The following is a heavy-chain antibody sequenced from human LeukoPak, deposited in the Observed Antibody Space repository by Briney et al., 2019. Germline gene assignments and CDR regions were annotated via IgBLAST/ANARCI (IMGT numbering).Heavy chain of an antibody. CDR1: GFTFSNYA. CDR3: AFYGSGGVY. Sequence: GGSLRLSCAASGFTFSNYAMTWVRQAPGKGLEWVSSISSSGGTTYYADSVKGRFTISRDNSKNTLYVQMNSLRAEDTAVYYCAFYGSGGVYWGQGTLVNVSS. CDR2: ISSSGGTT. D-gene: IGHD3-10*01. V-gene: IGHV3-23*01. J-gene: IGHJ4*02.